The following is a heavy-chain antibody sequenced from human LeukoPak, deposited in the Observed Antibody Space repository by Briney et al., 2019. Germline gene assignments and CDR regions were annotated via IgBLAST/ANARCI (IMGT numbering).Heavy chain of an antibody. Sequence: PSETLSLTCTVSGGSISSYYWSWIRQPPGKGLEWIGYIYYSGSTNYNPSLKSRVTISVDTSKNQFSLKLSSVTAADTAVYYCARQGLGIAAALFDPWGQGTLVTVSS. CDR2: IYYSGST. V-gene: IGHV4-59*08. D-gene: IGHD6-13*01. CDR1: GGSISSYY. CDR3: ARQGLGIAAALFDP. J-gene: IGHJ5*02.